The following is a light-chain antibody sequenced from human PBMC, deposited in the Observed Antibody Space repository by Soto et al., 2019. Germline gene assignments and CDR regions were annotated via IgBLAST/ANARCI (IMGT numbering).Light chain of an antibody. CDR3: QQSYSTPGS. CDR2: AAS. J-gene: IGKJ1*01. Sequence: DIPMTQSPSSLSASVGDRVTITCRANQTISSYLNWYRQTPGKAPKLLIYAASRLQSGVPSRFSGSGSGTDFTLTISSLQPEDFATYYCQQSYSTPGSFGQGTKVEIK. V-gene: IGKV1-39*01. CDR1: QTISSY.